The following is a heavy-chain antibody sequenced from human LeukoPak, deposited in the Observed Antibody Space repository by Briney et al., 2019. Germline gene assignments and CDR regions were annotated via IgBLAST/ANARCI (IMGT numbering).Heavy chain of an antibody. CDR2: IYYSGST. CDR1: GGSISTYC. Sequence: KCSETLSLTCNVSGGSISTYCWSWIRPPPGKGLEWIGYIYYSGSTNYNPSLKSRVTISVDTSKSQFSLKLSSVTAADTAVYYCARSPVRIAAPGRGFDYWGQGTLVTVSS. V-gene: IGHV4-59*01. CDR3: ARSPVRIAAPGRGFDY. D-gene: IGHD6-13*01. J-gene: IGHJ4*02.